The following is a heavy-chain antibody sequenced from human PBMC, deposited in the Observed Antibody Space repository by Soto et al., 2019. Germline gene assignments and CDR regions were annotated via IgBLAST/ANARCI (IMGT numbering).Heavy chain of an antibody. V-gene: IGHV4-34*01. J-gene: IGHJ6*02. CDR3: ARRWSYYYYYGMDV. CDR1: GGSFSGCY. D-gene: IGHD2-15*01. Sequence: PSETLSLTCAVYGGSFSGCYWSWIRQPPGKGLEWIGEINHSGSTNYSPSLKSRVTISVDTSKNQFSLRLSSVTAADTAVYYCARRWSYYYYYGMDVWGQGTTVTVSS. CDR2: INHSGST.